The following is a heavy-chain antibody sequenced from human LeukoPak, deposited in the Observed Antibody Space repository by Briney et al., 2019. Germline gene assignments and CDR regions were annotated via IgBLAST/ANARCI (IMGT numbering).Heavy chain of an antibody. J-gene: IGHJ4*02. V-gene: IGHV3-21*01. CDR3: ARAKAPKISYDSSGYYFDY. D-gene: IGHD3-22*01. CDR2: ISSSSSYI. CDR1: GFTFSSYS. Sequence: GGSLRLSCAASGFTFSSYSMNWVRQAPGTGLEWVSSISSSSSYIYYADSVKGRFTISRDNAKNSLYLQMNSLRAEDTAVYYCARAKAPKISYDSSGYYFDYWGQGTLVTVSS.